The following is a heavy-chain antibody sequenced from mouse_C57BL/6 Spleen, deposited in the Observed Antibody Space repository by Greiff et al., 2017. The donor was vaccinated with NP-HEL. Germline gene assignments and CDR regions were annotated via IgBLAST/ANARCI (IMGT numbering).Heavy chain of an antibody. CDR2: IYPGSGST. CDR1: GYTFTSYS. V-gene: IGHV1-55*01. Sequence: QVQLQQPGAELVKPGASVKMSCKASGYTFTSYSITWVKQRPGQGLEWIGDIYPGSGSTNYNEKFKSKATLTVDTSSSTAYMQLSSLTSEDSAVYYCAIFITTVVDYFDYWGQGTTLTVSS. J-gene: IGHJ2*01. D-gene: IGHD1-1*01. CDR3: AIFITTVVDYFDY.